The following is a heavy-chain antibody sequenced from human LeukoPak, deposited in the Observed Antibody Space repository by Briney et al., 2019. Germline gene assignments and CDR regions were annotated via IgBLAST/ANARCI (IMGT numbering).Heavy chain of an antibody. CDR1: GFTFSDYY. V-gene: IGHV3-11*01. D-gene: IGHD5-12*01. Sequence: GGSLRLSCAASGFTFSDYYMSWVRQAPGKGLEWVSYISSSGSTIYYADTVKGRFTISRDNAKNSLYLQMNSLRAEDTAVYYCARGSGYDYVGVPFDYWGQGTLVTVSS. CDR3: ARGSGYDYVGVPFDY. CDR2: ISSSGSTI. J-gene: IGHJ4*02.